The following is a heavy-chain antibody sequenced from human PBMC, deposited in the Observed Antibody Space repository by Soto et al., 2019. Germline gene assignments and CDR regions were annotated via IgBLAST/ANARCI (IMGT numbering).Heavy chain of an antibody. J-gene: IGHJ5*02. D-gene: IGHD6-19*01. CDR2: IYYSGST. Sequence: SETLSLTCTVSGGSISSYYWSWIRQPPGKGLEWIGYIYYSGSTNYNPSLKSRVTISVDTSKNQFSLKLSSVTAADTAVYYCARVYSSGWCWFDPWGQGTLVTVSS. CDR3: ARVYSSGWCWFDP. CDR1: GGSISSYY. V-gene: IGHV4-59*01.